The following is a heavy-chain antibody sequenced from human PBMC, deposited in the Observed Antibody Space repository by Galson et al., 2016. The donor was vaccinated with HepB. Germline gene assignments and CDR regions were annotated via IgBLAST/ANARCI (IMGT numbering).Heavy chain of an antibody. Sequence: SLRLSCAASGFTFSNAWMSWVRQAPGKGLEWVGRIKSKTDGGTTDYAAPVKSRFSISSDDSKNTLYLQMNSLKTEDTAVYDCRYGMDVWGQGTPVTVSS. CDR3: RYGMDV. CDR1: GFTFSNAW. J-gene: IGHJ6*02. V-gene: IGHV3-15*01. CDR2: IKSKTDGGTT.